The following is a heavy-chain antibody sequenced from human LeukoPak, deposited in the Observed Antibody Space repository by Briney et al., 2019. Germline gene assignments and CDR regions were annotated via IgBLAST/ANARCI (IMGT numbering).Heavy chain of an antibody. J-gene: IGHJ4*02. CDR3: VREGVVPAVIAYFDY. V-gene: IGHV4-39*07. CDR2: VHNSGRA. CDR1: GGSITSRSSY. Sequence: SDTLSLTCIVSGGSITSRSSYWDWIRQPPGKELEWIVSVHNSGRADYNPSLQGRVSISVDTSKNQFSLKVTSVTAADTAVYYCVREGVVPAVIAYFDYWGQGALVTVSS. D-gene: IGHD2-2*02.